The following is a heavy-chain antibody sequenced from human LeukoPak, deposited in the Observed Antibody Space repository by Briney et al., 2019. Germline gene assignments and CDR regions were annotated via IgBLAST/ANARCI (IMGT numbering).Heavy chain of an antibody. CDR3: ARHSIAAAGTNFDY. J-gene: IGHJ4*02. Sequence: SETLSLTCAVYGGSFSGYYWSWIRQPPGKGLEWIGEINHSGSTNYNPSLKSRVTISVDTSKNQFSLKLSSVTAADTAVYYCARHSIAAAGTNFDYWGQGTLVTVSS. CDR1: GGSFSGYY. D-gene: IGHD6-13*01. V-gene: IGHV4-34*01. CDR2: INHSGST.